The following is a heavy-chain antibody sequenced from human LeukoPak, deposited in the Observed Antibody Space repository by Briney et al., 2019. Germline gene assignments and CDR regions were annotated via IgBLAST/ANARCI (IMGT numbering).Heavy chain of an antibody. V-gene: IGHV3-7*01. CDR3: ARDVGYSSSWYERGDAFDI. Sequence: PGGSLRLSCAASGFTFSSYWMSWVRQAPGKGLEWVANIKQDGSEKYYVDSVKGRFTISRDNAKNSLYLQMNSLRAEDTAVYYCARDVGYSSSWYERGDAFDIWGQGTMVTVSS. D-gene: IGHD6-13*01. CDR2: IKQDGSEK. CDR1: GFTFSSYW. J-gene: IGHJ3*02.